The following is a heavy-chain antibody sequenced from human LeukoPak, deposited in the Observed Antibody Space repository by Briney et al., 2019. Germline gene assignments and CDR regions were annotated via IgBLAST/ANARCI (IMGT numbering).Heavy chain of an antibody. V-gene: IGHV4-39*07. CDR3: ARGRPTDY. CDR1: GGSISSSSYY. Sequence: SETLSLTCTVSGGSISSSSYYWGWIRQPPGKGLEWIGSIYYSGSTNYNPSLKSRVTISVDTSKNQFSLKLSSVTAADTAVYYCARGRPTDYWGQGTLVTVSS. CDR2: IYYSGST. J-gene: IGHJ4*02. D-gene: IGHD6-25*01.